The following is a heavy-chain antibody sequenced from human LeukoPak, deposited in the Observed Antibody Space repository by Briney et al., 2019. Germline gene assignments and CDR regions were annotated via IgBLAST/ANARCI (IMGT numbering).Heavy chain of an antibody. CDR1: GFTFSSYG. CDR2: IWYDGSNK. CDR3: ARDRYKQLMDY. J-gene: IGHJ4*02. V-gene: IGHV3-33*01. Sequence: GGSLRLSCAASGFTFSSYGMHWVRQAPGKGVEWVAVIWYDGSNKYYADSVKGRFTISRDNSKNTLYLQMSSLRAEDKAVYYCARDRYKQLMDYWGQGTLVTVSS. D-gene: IGHD5-24*01.